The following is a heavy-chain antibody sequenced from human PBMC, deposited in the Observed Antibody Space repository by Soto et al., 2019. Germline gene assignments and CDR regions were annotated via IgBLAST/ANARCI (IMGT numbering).Heavy chain of an antibody. V-gene: IGHV5-51*01. J-gene: IGHJ6*02. CDR1: GYSFTSYW. CDR3: ARTSAAGKYYYGMDV. CDR2: IYPGDSDT. Sequence: GESLKISCKGSGYSFTSYWIGWVRQMPGKGLEWMGIIYPGDSDTRYSPSFQGQVTISADKSISTAYLQWGNLKASDTAMYYCARTSAAGKYYYGMDVWGQGTTVTVSS. D-gene: IGHD6-13*01.